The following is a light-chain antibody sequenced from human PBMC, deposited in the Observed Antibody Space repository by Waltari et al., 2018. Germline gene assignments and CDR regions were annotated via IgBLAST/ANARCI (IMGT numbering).Light chain of an antibody. CDR3: CSYATRNTPVA. V-gene: IGLV2-23*02. CDR2: EVN. CDR1: RSGVGNYYF. Sequence: QSALTPPASVSGSPGPSITISCPGSRSGVGNYYFVSLYQQYPGKAPKVIIYEVNKRPSGVSDRFSGSKSGNTASLTISGLQPEDEADYHCCSYATRNTPVAFGGGTKVTLL. J-gene: IGLJ2*01.